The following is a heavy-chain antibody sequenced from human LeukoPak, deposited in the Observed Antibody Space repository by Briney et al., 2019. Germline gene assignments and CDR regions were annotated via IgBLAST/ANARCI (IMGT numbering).Heavy chain of an antibody. D-gene: IGHD5-18*01. Sequence: GGSLRFSCAASGFTFSSCSMSWVRQAPGKGLEWVASIKQDGSEKYYVDSVKGRFTISRDNAKNSLYLQMNSLRAEDTAVYYCARDPINLRYSYAYYWGQGTLVTVSS. V-gene: IGHV3-7*05. CDR1: GFTFSSCS. CDR2: IKQDGSEK. J-gene: IGHJ4*02. CDR3: ARDPINLRYSYAYY.